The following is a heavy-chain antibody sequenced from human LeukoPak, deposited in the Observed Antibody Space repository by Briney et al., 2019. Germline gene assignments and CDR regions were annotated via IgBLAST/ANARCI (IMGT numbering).Heavy chain of an antibody. D-gene: IGHD3-3*01. CDR1: GFTFSKYW. CDR3: VREGDDFWSGATLFDY. CDR2: IKQDGSEK. J-gene: IGHJ4*02. V-gene: IGHV3-7*01. Sequence: SGGSLRLSCATSGFTFSKYWMNWVRQGPGQGLEWVATIKQDGSEKYSVDSVKGRFTISRDNAKNSLFLHLNSLRAEDTALYYCVREGDDFWSGATLFDYWGQGTLVTVTS.